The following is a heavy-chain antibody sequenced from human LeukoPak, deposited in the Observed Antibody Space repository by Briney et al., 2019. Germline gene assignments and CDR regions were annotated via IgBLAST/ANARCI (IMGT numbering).Heavy chain of an antibody. Sequence: SVKVSCKASGYTFSSYAISWVRQAPGQGLEWMGGIIPIFDTGNYAQKFQGRLTITADESTSTAYMELSSLRSEDTAVYYCARCSPGDSSNFYAVLQYWGQGTQVTVST. CDR2: IIPIFDTG. D-gene: IGHD3-22*01. CDR3: ARCSPGDSSNFYAVLQY. V-gene: IGHV1-69*13. J-gene: IGHJ4*02. CDR1: GYTFSSYA.